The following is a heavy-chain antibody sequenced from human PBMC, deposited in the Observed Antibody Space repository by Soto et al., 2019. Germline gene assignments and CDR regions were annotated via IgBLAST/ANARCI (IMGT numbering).Heavy chain of an antibody. CDR3: ATLGDYYDSSGQSDFDY. Sequence: SETLSLTCTVSGGSISSGDYYWSWIRQPPGKGLEWIGYIYYSGSTYYNPSLKSRVTISVDTSKNQFSLKLSSVTAADTAAYYCATLGDYYDSSGQSDFDYWGQGTLVTVSS. V-gene: IGHV4-30-4*01. CDR1: GGSISSGDYY. J-gene: IGHJ4*02. D-gene: IGHD3-22*01. CDR2: IYYSGST.